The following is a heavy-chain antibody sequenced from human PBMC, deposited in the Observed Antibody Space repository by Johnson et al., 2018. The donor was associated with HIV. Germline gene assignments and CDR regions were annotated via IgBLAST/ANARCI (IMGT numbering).Heavy chain of an antibody. J-gene: IGHJ3*02. CDR1: GFTFDNYA. D-gene: IGHD2-2*01. Sequence: MLLVESGGGLVQPGRSLRLSCAASGFTFDNYAMHWVRQGPGKGLEWFSYISSSGSTIYYADSVKGRFTISRDNAKNSLYMQMNSLRAEDTAVYYCAREGGAAAPDAFDMWGLGTMVTVSS. CDR2: ISSSGSTI. V-gene: IGHV3-48*03. CDR3: AREGGAAAPDAFDM.